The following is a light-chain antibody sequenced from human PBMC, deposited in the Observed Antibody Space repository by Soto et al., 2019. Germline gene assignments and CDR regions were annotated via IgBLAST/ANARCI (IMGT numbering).Light chain of an antibody. V-gene: IGLV4-60*02. Sequence: QAVVTQSSSASASLGSSVKLTCTLSSGHSSYIIAWHQQQPGKAPRYLMKLEGSGSYNKGSGVPDRFSGSSSGADRYLTISNLQFEDEADYYCESWDSYTVFGGGTKLTVL. J-gene: IGLJ2*01. CDR3: ESWDSYTV. CDR1: SGHSSYI. CDR2: LEGSGSY.